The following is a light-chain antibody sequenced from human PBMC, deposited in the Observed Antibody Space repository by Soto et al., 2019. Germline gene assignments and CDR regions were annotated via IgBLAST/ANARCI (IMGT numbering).Light chain of an antibody. V-gene: IGKV1-6*01. CDR1: QGIRND. CDR2: AAY. Sequence: AIQMTQSPSSLSASVGDRVTITCRASQGIRNDLGWYQQKPGKAPKLLIYAAYSLQSGVQSRFSGSGSGTDFNLTISSLQPEDFATYYCLQDYNYPWTFGQGTKVEIK. CDR3: LQDYNYPWT. J-gene: IGKJ1*01.